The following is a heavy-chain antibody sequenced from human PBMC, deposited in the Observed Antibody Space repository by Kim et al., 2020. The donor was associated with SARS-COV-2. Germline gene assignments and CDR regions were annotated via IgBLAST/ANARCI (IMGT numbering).Heavy chain of an antibody. CDR2: IWYDGSNK. CDR1: GFTFSSYG. V-gene: IGHV3-33*06. D-gene: IGHD6-13*01. Sequence: GGSLRLSCAASGFTFSSYGMHWVRQAPGKGLEWVAVIWYDGSNKYYADSVKGRFTIPRDNSKNTLYLQMNSLRAEDTAVYYCAKEAGEYSSSWYDDWFDPWGQGTLVTVSS. J-gene: IGHJ5*02. CDR3: AKEAGEYSSSWYDDWFDP.